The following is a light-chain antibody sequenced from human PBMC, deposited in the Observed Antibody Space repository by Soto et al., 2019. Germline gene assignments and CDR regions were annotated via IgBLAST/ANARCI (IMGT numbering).Light chain of an antibody. Sequence: SYELTQPPSVSVSPGQTANITCSGDKLGDKFACWYQQKPGQSPVLVIYQDTKRPSGIPERFSGSNSGNTATLTISGTQAMDEADYFCQAGDISVVFGGGTKLTVL. V-gene: IGLV3-1*01. CDR3: QAGDISVV. CDR1: KLGDKF. CDR2: QDT. J-gene: IGLJ2*01.